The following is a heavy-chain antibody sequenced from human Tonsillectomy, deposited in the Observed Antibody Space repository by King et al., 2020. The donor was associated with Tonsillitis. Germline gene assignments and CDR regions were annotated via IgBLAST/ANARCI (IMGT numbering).Heavy chain of an antibody. CDR2: IYTSGST. Sequence: VQLQESGPGLVKPSQTLSLTCTVSGGSISSGRYYWSWIRQPAGKGLEWIGRIYTSGSTNYNPSLKSRATISLDTSKNQFSLKLSPVTAADTAVYYCARSLIRIVGATNASDIWGPGTMVTGAS. CDR1: GGSISSGRYY. V-gene: IGHV4-61*02. CDR3: ARSLIRIVGATNASDI. D-gene: IGHD1-26*01. J-gene: IGHJ3*02.